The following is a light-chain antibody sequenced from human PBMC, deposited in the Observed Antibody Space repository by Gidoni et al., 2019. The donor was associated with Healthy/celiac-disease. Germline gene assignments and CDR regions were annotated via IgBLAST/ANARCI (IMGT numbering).Light chain of an antibody. J-gene: IGKJ3*01. CDR1: QGISSA. CDR3: QQFNSYARA. Sequence: IQLTQPPSSLSASVGDRVTITWRASQGISSALAWYQQKRGKAPKLLIYDASSLESGVPSRFSGSGSGTDFTLTISSLQPEDFATYYCQQFNSYARAFGPGTKVDIK. V-gene: IGKV1-13*02. CDR2: DAS.